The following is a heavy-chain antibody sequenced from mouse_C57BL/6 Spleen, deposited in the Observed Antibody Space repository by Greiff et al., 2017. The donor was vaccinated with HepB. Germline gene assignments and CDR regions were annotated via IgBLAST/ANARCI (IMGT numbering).Heavy chain of an antibody. J-gene: IGHJ2*01. Sequence: QVQLQQSGAELVKPGASVKISCKASGYAFSSYWMNWVKQRPGKGLEWIGQIYPGDGDTNYNGKFTGKATLTADKSSSTAYMQLSSLTSEDAAVYFCARCWGNYVGFDYWGQGTTLTVSS. V-gene: IGHV1-80*01. CDR1: GYAFSSYW. CDR2: IYPGDGDT. CDR3: ARCWGNYVGFDY. D-gene: IGHD2-1*01.